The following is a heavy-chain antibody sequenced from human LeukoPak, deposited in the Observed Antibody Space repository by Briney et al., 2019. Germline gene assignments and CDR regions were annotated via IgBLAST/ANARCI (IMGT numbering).Heavy chain of an antibody. CDR1: GYTFSDFG. Sequence: ASVKVSCKASGYTFSDFGITWVRQAPGQGVEWMGWIGAYNDNTNYPQKFQGRVTLTTDTSTGTAYMELRSLTSDGTALYYCARAGAAVTMFFDFWGQGTLVTVSS. J-gene: IGHJ4*02. CDR2: IGAYNDNT. D-gene: IGHD4-17*01. V-gene: IGHV1-18*01. CDR3: ARAGAAVTMFFDF.